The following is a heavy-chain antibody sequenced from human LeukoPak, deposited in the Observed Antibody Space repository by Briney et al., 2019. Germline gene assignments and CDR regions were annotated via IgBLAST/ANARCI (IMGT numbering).Heavy chain of an antibody. V-gene: IGHV4-39*07. Sequence: PSETLSLTCTVSGGSISSSSYYWAWIRQPPGKGLEWIESIYYSGSTYYNPSLKSRVTISVDTSKNQFSLKLSSVTAADTAVYYCARTAGNYYDSSGYCDYWGQGTLVTVSS. CDR1: GGSISSSSYY. J-gene: IGHJ4*02. D-gene: IGHD3-22*01. CDR3: ARTAGNYYDSSGYCDY. CDR2: IYYSGST.